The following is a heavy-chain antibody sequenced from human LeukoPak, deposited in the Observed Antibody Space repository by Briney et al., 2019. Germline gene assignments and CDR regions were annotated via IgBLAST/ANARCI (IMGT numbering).Heavy chain of an antibody. D-gene: IGHD3-22*01. V-gene: IGHV1-2*02. J-gene: IGHJ4*02. CDR1: GYTFTGYY. CDR2: INPNSGAT. CDR3: ARGAHYHDSSEGYDY. Sequence: ASVKVSCKASGYTFTGYYMHWVRQAPGQGLEWMGWINPNSGATNYAQKVQGRVTMTRDTTISTAYLELSRLRSDDTAIYYCARGAHYHDSSEGYDYWGQGTLVTVSS.